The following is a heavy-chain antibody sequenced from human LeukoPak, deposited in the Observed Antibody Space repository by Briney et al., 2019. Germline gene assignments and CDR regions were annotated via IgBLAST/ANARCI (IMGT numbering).Heavy chain of an antibody. CDR1: GYTFTGYY. J-gene: IGHJ6*04. CDR2: INPNSGGT. Sequence: ASVKVSCKASGYTFTGYYMHWVRQAPGQGLEWMGWINPNSGGTNYAQKFQGWVTMTRDTSISTAYMELSRLRSDDTAVYYCARGKVVPAARHYYYGMDVWGKGTTVTVSS. CDR3: ARGKVVPAARHYYYGMDV. V-gene: IGHV1-2*04. D-gene: IGHD2-2*01.